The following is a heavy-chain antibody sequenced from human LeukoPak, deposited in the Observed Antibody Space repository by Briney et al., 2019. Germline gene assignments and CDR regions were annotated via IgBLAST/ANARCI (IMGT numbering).Heavy chain of an antibody. D-gene: IGHD6-19*01. CDR2: ISYSGNT. J-gene: IGHJ2*01. CDR3: ARVLEGSSGQHWYFDL. V-gene: IGHV4-39*01. CDR1: GGSISSSDFY. Sequence: SETLSLTCTVSGGSISSSDFYWGWIRQPPGKGLEWIGSISYSGNTYYNPSLKSRVTISVDTSKNQFSLRLSSVTAADTAVYYCARVLEGSSGQHWYFDLWGRGTLVTVSS.